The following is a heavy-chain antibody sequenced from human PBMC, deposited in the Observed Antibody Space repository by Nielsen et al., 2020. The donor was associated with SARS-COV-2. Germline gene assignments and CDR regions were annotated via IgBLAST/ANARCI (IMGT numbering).Heavy chain of an antibody. J-gene: IGHJ6*03. D-gene: IGHD2-2*01. Sequence: VRQAPGKGLEWIGEIYHSGSTNYNPSLKSRVTISVDKSKDQFSLKLSSVTAADTAVYYCARASQYCSSTSCSHGGAYYYYYYMGVWGKGTTVTVSS. V-gene: IGHV4-4*02. CDR2: IYHSGST. CDR3: ARASQYCSSTSCSHGGAYYYYYYMGV.